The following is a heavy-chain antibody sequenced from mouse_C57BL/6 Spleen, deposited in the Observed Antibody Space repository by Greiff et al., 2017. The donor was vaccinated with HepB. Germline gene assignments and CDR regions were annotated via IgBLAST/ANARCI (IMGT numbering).Heavy chain of an antibody. CDR1: GYTFTGYW. CDR2: ILPGSGST. V-gene: IGHV1-9*01. Sequence: VMLVESGAELMKPGASVKLSCKATGYTFTGYWVEWVKQRPGHGLEWIGEILPGSGSTNYNEKFKGKATFTADTSSHTAYMQLSSLATEDSAIYYWARGGYGKVYAMDYWGQGTSVTVSS. D-gene: IGHD2-10*02. J-gene: IGHJ4*01. CDR3: ARGGYGKVYAMDY.